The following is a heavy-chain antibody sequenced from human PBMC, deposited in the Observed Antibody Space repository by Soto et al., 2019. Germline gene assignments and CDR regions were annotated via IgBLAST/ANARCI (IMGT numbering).Heavy chain of an antibody. CDR2: ISAYNGNT. J-gene: IGHJ5*02. CDR3: ARVPTSVERRGGWFVP. Sequence: QVQLVQSGAEVKKPGASVKVSCKASGYTFTSYGISWVRQAPGQGLERMGWISAYNGNTNYAQKLQGRVTMTTDTSTSTAYMELRSLRSDDTAVYYCARVPTSVERRGGWFVPWGQGTLVTVSS. CDR1: GYTFTSYG. D-gene: IGHD1-1*01. V-gene: IGHV1-18*01.